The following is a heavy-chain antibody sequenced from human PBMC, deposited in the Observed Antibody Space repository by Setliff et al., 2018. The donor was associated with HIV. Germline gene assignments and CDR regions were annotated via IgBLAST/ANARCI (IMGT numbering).Heavy chain of an antibody. J-gene: IGHJ4*02. V-gene: IGHV3-48*03. D-gene: IGHD3-16*01. CDR3: AAVPWGHSSLIIDH. CDR1: GFTFSSYE. Sequence: GSLRLSCAASGFTFSSYEMNWVRQAPGKGLEWISFIGGHGSIIHYADSVKGRFTISRDNAKNSVYLQMHSLRVEDTAVYYCAAVPWGHSSLIIDHWGQGTPVTVSS. CDR2: IGGHGSII.